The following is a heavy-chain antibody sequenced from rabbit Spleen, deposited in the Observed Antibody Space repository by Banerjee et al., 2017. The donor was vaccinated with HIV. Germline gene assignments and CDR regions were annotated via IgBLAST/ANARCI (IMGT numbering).Heavy chain of an antibody. V-gene: IGHV1S40*01. CDR2: IDTGSSGFT. D-gene: IGHD8-1*01. Sequence: QSLEESGGDLVKPGASLTLTCTASGVSFSSNYYMCWVRQAPGKGLEWFACIDTGSSGFTYFASWAKGRFTISKTSSTTVTLQMTSLTAADTATYFCARDSGSSFSSYGMDLWGPGTLVTVS. CDR3: ARDSGSSFSSYGMDL. J-gene: IGHJ6*01. CDR1: GVSFSSNYY.